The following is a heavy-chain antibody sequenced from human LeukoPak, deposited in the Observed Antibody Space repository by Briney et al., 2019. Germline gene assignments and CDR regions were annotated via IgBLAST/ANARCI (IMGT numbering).Heavy chain of an antibody. Sequence: ASVKVSCKASGYTFTSYYMHWVRQAPGQGLEWMGIINPSGGSTSYAQKFQGRVTMTRDMSTSTAYMELRSLRSDDTAVYYCARGGSGWYVDRWGQGTLVTVSS. D-gene: IGHD6-19*01. CDR1: GYTFTSYY. J-gene: IGHJ4*02. CDR3: ARGGSGWYVDR. V-gene: IGHV1-46*01. CDR2: INPSGGST.